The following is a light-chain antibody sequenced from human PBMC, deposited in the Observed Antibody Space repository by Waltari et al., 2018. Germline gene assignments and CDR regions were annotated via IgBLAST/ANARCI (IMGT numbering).Light chain of an antibody. Sequence: DIQMTQSPSSLSASVGDRVTITCRASQSITSFLNWYHHKPGKAPKLLIYAASSLPSGVPSRFSGSGSGTDLTLTISSLQPEDFATYYCQQSYTTPWTFGQGTKVEIK. CDR3: QQSYTTPWT. V-gene: IGKV1-39*01. CDR1: QSITSF. CDR2: AAS. J-gene: IGKJ1*01.